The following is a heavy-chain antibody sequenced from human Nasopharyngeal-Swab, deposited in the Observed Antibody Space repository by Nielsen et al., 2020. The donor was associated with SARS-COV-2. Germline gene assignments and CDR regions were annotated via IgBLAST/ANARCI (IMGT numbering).Heavy chain of an antibody. CDR3: AREDYGDYYGMDV. J-gene: IGHJ6*02. CDR1: GYSISSGYY. CDR2: MYHSGSN. Sequence: SETLSLTCTVSGYSISSGYYWGWIRQPPGKGLEWIGSMYHSGSNYYNPSLKSRVTISEDTSKNQFSLSLSSVTAADTAVYYCAREDYGDYYGMDVWGQGTTVTVSS. V-gene: IGHV4-38-2*02. D-gene: IGHD4-17*01.